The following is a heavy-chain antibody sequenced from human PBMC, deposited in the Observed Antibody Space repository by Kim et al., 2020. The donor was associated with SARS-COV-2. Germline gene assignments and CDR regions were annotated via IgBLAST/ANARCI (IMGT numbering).Heavy chain of an antibody. CDR1: GGSFSGYY. D-gene: IGHD4-17*01. V-gene: IGHV4-34*01. J-gene: IGHJ6*02. CDR3: ARQGILRSYGMDV. CDR2: INHSGST. Sequence: SETLSLTCAVYGGSFSGYYWSWIRQPPGKGLEWIGEINHSGSTNYNPSLKSRVTISVDTSKNQFSLKLSSVTAADTAVYYCARQGILRSYGMDVWGQGTTVTVSS.